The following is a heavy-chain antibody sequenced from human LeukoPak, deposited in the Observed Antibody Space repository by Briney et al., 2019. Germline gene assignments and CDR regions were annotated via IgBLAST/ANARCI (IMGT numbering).Heavy chain of an antibody. Sequence: ASVKVSCKASGYTFTGYYMHWVRQAPGQGLEWMGWINPNSGGTNYAQKFQGRVTMTRDTSISTAYMELSRLRSDDTAVYYCASSLGGLQLWLPRFDYWGQGTLVTVSS. D-gene: IGHD5-18*01. V-gene: IGHV1-2*02. CDR3: ASSLGGLQLWLPRFDY. CDR1: GYTFTGYY. J-gene: IGHJ4*02. CDR2: INPNSGGT.